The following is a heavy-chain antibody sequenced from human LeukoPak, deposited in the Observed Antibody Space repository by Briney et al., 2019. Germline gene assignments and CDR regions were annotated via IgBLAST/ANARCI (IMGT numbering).Heavy chain of an antibody. CDR1: GFTFSIYA. CDR2: NSGGSIYI. J-gene: IGHJ6*03. V-gene: IGHV3-21*06. CDR3: ASDKTAQLDNYYYYMDV. D-gene: IGHD6-13*01. Sequence: GGSLRLSCAAAGFTFSIYAMTWVRQAPGKGLEWVSSNSGGSIYIYYADSMKGRFTISRDNGKNSLYLQMNSLRAEDTAVYYCASDKTAQLDNYYYYMDVWGKGTTVTISS.